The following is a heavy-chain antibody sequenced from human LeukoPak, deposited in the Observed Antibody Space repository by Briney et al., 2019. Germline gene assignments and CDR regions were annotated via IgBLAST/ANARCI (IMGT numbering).Heavy chain of an antibody. Sequence: GGSLRLSCAASGFTFSSSPMSWVRQAPGKGLDWVSGFAGSGGGTFYADSVKGRFTISRDNAKKSLYLQMSSLRAEDTAVYYCARGEMSAMLDYWGQGTLVTVSS. J-gene: IGHJ4*02. CDR2: FAGSGGGT. D-gene: IGHD2-2*01. V-gene: IGHV3-23*01. CDR3: ARGEMSAMLDY. CDR1: GFTFSSSP.